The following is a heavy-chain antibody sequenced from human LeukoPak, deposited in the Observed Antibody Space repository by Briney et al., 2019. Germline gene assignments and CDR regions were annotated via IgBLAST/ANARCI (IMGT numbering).Heavy chain of an antibody. J-gene: IGHJ4*02. V-gene: IGHV3-23*01. CDR1: GFTFTIFA. CDR3: AVVVPAAHY. D-gene: IGHD2-2*01. CDR2: ISGGGGTT. Sequence: GGSLRLSCAVTGFTFTIFAMTCVSHAPGEGLEWVSPISGGGGTTHYADYVKGQFTISRDNSKNTLYLQRNSLRADDTAVYYCAVVVPAAHYWGQGTLGTVSS.